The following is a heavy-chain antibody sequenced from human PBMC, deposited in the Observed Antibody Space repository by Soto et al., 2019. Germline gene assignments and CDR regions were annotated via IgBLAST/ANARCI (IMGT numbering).Heavy chain of an antibody. V-gene: IGHV4-59*01. J-gene: IGHJ3*02. CDR3: ARDVYYYDSSGYYYRAFDI. CDR1: GGSISSYY. Sequence: SETLSLTCTVSGGSISSYYWSWIRQPPGKGLEWIGYIYYSGSTNYNPSLKSRVTISEDTSKNQFSLKLSSVTAADTAVYYCARDVYYYDSSGYYYRAFDIWGQGTMVTVSS. D-gene: IGHD3-22*01. CDR2: IYYSGST.